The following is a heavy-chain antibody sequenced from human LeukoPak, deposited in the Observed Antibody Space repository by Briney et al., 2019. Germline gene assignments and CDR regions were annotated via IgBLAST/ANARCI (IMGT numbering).Heavy chain of an antibody. CDR2: IYSSGRT. J-gene: IGHJ4*02. CDR3: ARGRLGGSGSYYNVLDY. CDR1: RGAISTYF. V-gene: IGHV4-4*07. Sequence: PSETLSLTCTVSRGAISTYFGSWIRQPAREGLECIGQIYSSGRTNYNPTLKSLVTMSVDTSKNQFSLRLSAVTAADTAVYYCARGRLGGSGSYYNVLDYWGQGTLVTVSS. D-gene: IGHD3-10*01.